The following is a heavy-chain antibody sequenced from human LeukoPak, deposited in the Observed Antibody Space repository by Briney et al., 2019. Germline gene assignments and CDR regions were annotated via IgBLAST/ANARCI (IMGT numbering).Heavy chain of an antibody. CDR1: GFSSDDYG. CDR3: AKGGTGYHDAFDI. V-gene: IGHV3-9*02. Sequence: GGSLRLSCVAPGFSSDDYGMHWVRQAPGKGLEWVSGISWNSGSIGYAGSVKGRFTISRDNAKNSLYLQMNSLRPEDTALYYCAKGGTGYHDAFDIWGQGTVVTVSS. D-gene: IGHD3/OR15-3a*01. CDR2: ISWNSGSI. J-gene: IGHJ3*02.